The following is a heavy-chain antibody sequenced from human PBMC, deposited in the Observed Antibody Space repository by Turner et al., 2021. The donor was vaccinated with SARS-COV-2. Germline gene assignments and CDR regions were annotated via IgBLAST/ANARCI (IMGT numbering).Heavy chain of an antibody. CDR2: TPPILGIA. D-gene: IGHD1-7*01. Sequence: QVQLVQSGAEVKKPGSSVKVSCKASGGTFSSYSISWVRQAPGQGVGWMGRTPPILGIANSAQKFQDRAPITADKSPSTAYMGLSSLRSEATAVYYGARAGGGTTYPLEYWGQGTLVTVSS. CDR1: GGTFSSYS. J-gene: IGHJ4*02. CDR3: ARAGGGTTYPLEY. V-gene: IGHV1-69*04.